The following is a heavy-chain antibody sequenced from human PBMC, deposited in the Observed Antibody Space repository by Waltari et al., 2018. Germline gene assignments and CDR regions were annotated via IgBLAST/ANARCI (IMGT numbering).Heavy chain of an antibody. D-gene: IGHD4-4*01. CDR3: ARGYATDPLDY. CDR2: ISDDGTQT. V-gene: IGHV3-30*04. Sequence: QLLESGGGVVQPGRSLRLSCAASGFTFRDYAMHWVRQAPGKGLEWVAIISDDGTQTFYADPVKGRFTITRDKYKNTVYLQMESLRGDDTASYYCARGYATDPLDYWGQGTLVTVSS. J-gene: IGHJ4*02. CDR1: GFTFRDYA.